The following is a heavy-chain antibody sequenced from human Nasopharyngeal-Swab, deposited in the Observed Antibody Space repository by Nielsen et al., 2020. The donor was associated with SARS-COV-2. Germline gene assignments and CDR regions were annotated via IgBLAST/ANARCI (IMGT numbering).Heavy chain of an antibody. Sequence: SETLSLTCTVTGASIRTGDYYWSWIRQPPGKGLEWIGYIFYTGSTRYNPSLKGRLSISVDMAKNQFSLSLSSVTAADTAAYYCARDEIVGANLRYFGEDVWGQGTTVTVSS. CDR3: ARDEIVGANLRYFGEDV. CDR2: IFYTGST. J-gene: IGHJ6*02. D-gene: IGHD1-26*01. V-gene: IGHV4-30-4*01. CDR1: GASIRTGDYY.